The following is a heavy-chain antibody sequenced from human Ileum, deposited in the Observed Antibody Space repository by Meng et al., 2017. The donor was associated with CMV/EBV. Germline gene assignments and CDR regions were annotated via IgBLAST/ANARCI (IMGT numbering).Heavy chain of an antibody. CDR1: GFTFNNYW. CDR2: NNVDGGKT. J-gene: IGHJ4*02. Sequence: GESLKISCAASGFTFNNYWMNWVRQAPGKGLEWVGCNNVDGGKTQYSQKFQGRVTFTRDAPASTAYMELSTLTSEDTAMYYCVRGHDSGSWLFDYWGQGTLVTVSS. CDR3: VRGHDSGSWLFDY. D-gene: IGHD6-13*01. V-gene: IGHV1-3*01.